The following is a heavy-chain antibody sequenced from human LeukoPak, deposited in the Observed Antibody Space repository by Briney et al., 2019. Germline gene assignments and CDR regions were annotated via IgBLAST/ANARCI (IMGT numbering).Heavy chain of an antibody. J-gene: IGHJ3*02. CDR3: AGLAARGVTNAFDI. Sequence: SETLSLNCTCSGGSISRYYWSWLRQPPGKGLEWVGHIYYSWSTNYNLSLKRRVTISVDTSQNQFSLKLSSVTAADTAVYYCAGLAARGVTNAFDIWGQGTMVTVSS. V-gene: IGHV4-59*01. D-gene: IGHD6-6*01. CDR1: GGSISRYY. CDR2: IYYSWST.